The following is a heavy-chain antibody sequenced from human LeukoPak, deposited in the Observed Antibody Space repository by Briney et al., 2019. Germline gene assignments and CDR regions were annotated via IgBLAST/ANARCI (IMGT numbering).Heavy chain of an antibody. V-gene: IGHV4-59*12. CDR2: IYYSGTT. D-gene: IGHD5-18*01. CDR3: ARERIERYTYASSDFDY. CDR1: GGSISSYY. Sequence: SETLSLTCTVSGGSISSYYWYWIRQPPGKGLEWIGYIYYSGTTNYNPSLKSRVTISVDTSKNQFSLKVTSVTAADTALYYCARERIERYTYASSDFDYWGRGTLVTVSS. J-gene: IGHJ4*02.